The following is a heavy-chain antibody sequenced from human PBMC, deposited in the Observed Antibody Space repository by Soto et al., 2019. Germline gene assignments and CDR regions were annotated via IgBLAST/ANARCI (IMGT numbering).Heavy chain of an antibody. V-gene: IGHV1-18*01. CDR3: ATAYCGGDCFNQGYYYYGMDV. J-gene: IGHJ6*02. CDR2: SSGYNGNT. D-gene: IGHD2-21*02. CDR1: GYTFTSYG. Sequence: QVQLVQSGAEVKKPGASVKVSCKASGYTFTSYGISWVRQAPGQGLEWMGWSSGYNGNTNYAKKFQGRVTMTTDTSTSTAYMELRSLRSDDTAVYYCATAYCGGDCFNQGYYYYGMDVWGQGTTVTVSS.